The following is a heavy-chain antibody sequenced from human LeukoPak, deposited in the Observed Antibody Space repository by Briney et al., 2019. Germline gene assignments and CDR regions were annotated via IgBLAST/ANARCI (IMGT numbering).Heavy chain of an antibody. J-gene: IGHJ4*02. D-gene: IGHD1-20*01. CDR3: AREVITGTGGSFDY. CDR1: GGSFSGYY. V-gene: IGHV4-34*01. CDR2: INHSGST. Sequence: PSETLSLTCAVYGGSFSGYYWSWIRQPPGKGLEWIGEINHSGSTNYNPSLKSRVTISVDTSKNQFSLKLSSVTAADTAVYYCAREVITGTGGSFDYWGQGTLVTVSS.